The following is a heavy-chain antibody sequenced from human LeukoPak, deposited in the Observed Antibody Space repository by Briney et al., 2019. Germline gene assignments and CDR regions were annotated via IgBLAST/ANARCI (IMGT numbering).Heavy chain of an antibody. D-gene: IGHD2-8*02. V-gene: IGHV4-59*01. CDR2: IYYSGST. CDR1: GGSISSYY. Sequence: PSETLSLTCTVSGGSISSYYWSWIRQPPGKGLEWIGYIYYSGSTNYNPSLKSRVTISVDTSKNQFSLKLSSVTAADTAVYYCARAQLTGFGVGHAFDIWGQGTMVTVSS. J-gene: IGHJ3*02. CDR3: ARAQLTGFGVGHAFDI.